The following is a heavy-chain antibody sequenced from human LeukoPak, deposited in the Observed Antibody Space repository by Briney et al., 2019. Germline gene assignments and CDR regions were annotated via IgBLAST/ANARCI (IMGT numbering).Heavy chain of an antibody. D-gene: IGHD6-19*01. V-gene: IGHV1-69*13. CDR2: IIPIFGTA. J-gene: IGHJ3*02. CDR1: GYTFTSYA. CDR3: ARGDRQAVAGAFDI. Sequence: GASVKVSCKASGYTFTSYAISWVRQAPGQGLEWMGGIIPIFGTANYAQKFQGRVTITADESTSTAYMELSSLRSEDTAVYYCARGDRQAVAGAFDIWGQGTMVTVSS.